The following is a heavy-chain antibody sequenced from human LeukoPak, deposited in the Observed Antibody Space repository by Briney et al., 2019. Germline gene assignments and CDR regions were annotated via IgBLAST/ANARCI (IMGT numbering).Heavy chain of an antibody. D-gene: IGHD3-16*02. CDR3: ARAAEGVIAIGYYYMDV. CDR2: INPNRGGT. V-gene: IGHV1-2*02. Sequence: ASVKVSCKASGYTFTGYYMHWVRQAPGQGLEWMGWINPNRGGTNYAQKFQGRVTMTRDTSISTAYMELSRLRSDDTAVYYCARAAEGVIAIGYYYMDVWGKGTTVTVSS. CDR1: GYTFTGYY. J-gene: IGHJ6*03.